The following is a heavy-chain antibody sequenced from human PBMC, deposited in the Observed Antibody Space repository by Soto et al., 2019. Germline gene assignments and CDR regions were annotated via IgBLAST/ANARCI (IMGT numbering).Heavy chain of an antibody. CDR3: AKWRYCSGGSCPGWFDP. CDR2: ISGSGGST. Sequence: EVQLLESGGDLVQPGGSLRLSCAASGFTFSSYAMSWVRQAPGKGLEWVSAISGSGGSTYYADSVKGRFTISRDNSKNTLYLLMNSLRAEDTAVYYCAKWRYCSGGSCPGWFDPWGQGTLVTVSS. V-gene: IGHV3-23*01. CDR1: GFTFSSYA. D-gene: IGHD2-15*01. J-gene: IGHJ5*02.